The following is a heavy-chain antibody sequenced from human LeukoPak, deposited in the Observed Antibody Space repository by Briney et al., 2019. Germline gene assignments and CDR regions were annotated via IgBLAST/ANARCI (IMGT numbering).Heavy chain of an antibody. J-gene: IGHJ3*02. CDR2: IIPVFGTA. CDR1: GGTFSSYA. D-gene: IGHD2-15*01. V-gene: IGHV1-69*13. Sequence: ASVKVSCKASGGTFSSYAISWVRQAPGQGLEWMGGIIPVFGTANYAQKFQGRVTITADESTGTAYMELSSLRSEDTAVYYCARDRVVGLGIDNAFDIWGHGTMVTVSS. CDR3: ARDRVVGLGIDNAFDI.